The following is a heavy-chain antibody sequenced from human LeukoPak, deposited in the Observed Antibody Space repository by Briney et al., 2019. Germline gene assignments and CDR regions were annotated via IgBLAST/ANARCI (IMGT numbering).Heavy chain of an antibody. CDR1: GFTFSHYW. V-gene: IGHV3-7*03. CDR2: IKQDGNEK. J-gene: IGHJ4*02. CDR3: ARDNRRHYTSGPNPDSLH. Sequence: GGSLRLSCAASGFTFSHYWMSWVRQAPGKGLEWVANIKQDGNEKYYADSVKGRFTISRDNAKNSLYLQMNSLRVEDTAFYYCARDNRRHYTSGPNPDSLHWGQGALVTVSS. D-gene: IGHD6-19*01.